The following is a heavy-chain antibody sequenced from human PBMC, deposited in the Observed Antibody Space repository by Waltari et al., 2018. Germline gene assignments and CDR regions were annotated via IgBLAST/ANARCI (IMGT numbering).Heavy chain of an antibody. V-gene: IGHV3-33*01. CDR3: ARDFTIPGQTPYYYYYGMDV. CDR1: GFTFSTYG. Sequence: QVQLVESGGGVVQPGRSLRLSCAASGFTFSTYGMHWVRQPPGQALEWVAVIWYDGSNKYYADSVKGRFTISRDNSKNTLYLQMNSLRAEDTAVYYCARDFTIPGQTPYYYYYGMDVWGQGTTVTVSS. D-gene: IGHD3-3*01. J-gene: IGHJ6*02. CDR2: IWYDGSNK.